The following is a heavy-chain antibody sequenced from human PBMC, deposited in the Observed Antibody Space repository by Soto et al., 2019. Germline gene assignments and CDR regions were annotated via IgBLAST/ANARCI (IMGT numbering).Heavy chain of an antibody. CDR1: GFTFSNYA. CDR3: AREIFGVVNWFDP. J-gene: IGHJ5*02. D-gene: IGHD3-3*01. Sequence: GGSLRLSCAASGFTFSNYAMHWVRQAPCKGLEWVALILYDGSNKYYADSVKGRFTISRDNSKDTLYLQMNSLRAEDTAVYYCAREIFGVVNWFDPWGQGTLVTVSS. CDR2: ILYDGSNK. V-gene: IGHV3-30*03.